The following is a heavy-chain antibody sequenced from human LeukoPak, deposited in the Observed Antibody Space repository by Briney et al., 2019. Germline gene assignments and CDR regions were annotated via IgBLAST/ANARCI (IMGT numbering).Heavy chain of an antibody. V-gene: IGHV4-38-2*01. Sequence: SETLSLTCAVSGFSISSGYYWGWIRQPPGKGLEWIGSIFHSGSTFYNPSLKSRVTISVDTSRNRFSLKLSSVTAADTAVYYCARHYGLNYFDYWGQGTLVTVSS. CDR2: IFHSGST. D-gene: IGHD4-17*01. CDR1: GFSISSGYY. CDR3: ARHYGLNYFDY. J-gene: IGHJ4*02.